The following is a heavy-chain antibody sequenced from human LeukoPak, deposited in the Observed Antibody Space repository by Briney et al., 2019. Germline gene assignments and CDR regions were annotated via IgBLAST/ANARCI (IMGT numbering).Heavy chain of an antibody. D-gene: IGHD6-13*01. CDR1: GYTFTSYG. V-gene: IGHV1-18*01. Sequence: ASVKVSCKASGYTFTSYGISWVRQAPGQGLEWMGWISAYNGNTNYAQKLQGRVTMTTDTSTSTAYMELRSLRPDDTAVCYCARAYSRGSSWYWFDPWGQGTLVTVSS. CDR3: ARAYSRGSSWYWFDP. J-gene: IGHJ5*02. CDR2: ISAYNGNT.